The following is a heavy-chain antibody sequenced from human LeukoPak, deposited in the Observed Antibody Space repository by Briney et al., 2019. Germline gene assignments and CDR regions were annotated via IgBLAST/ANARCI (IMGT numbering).Heavy chain of an antibody. J-gene: IGHJ4*02. Sequence: GSLRLSCAASGFTFSSYSMNWVRQAPGKGLEWVSYISSSSSTIYYADSVKGRFTISRDNAKNSLYLQMNSLRAEDTAVYYCGRDKRWDIVVVPATALTFDYWGQGTLVTVSS. D-gene: IGHD2-2*01. V-gene: IGHV3-48*01. CDR2: ISSSSSTI. CDR3: GRDKRWDIVVVPATALTFDY. CDR1: GFTFSSYS.